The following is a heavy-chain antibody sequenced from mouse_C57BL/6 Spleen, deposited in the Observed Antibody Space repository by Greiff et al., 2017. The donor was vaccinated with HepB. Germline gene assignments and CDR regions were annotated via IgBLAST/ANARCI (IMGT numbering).Heavy chain of an antibody. CDR3: TRRSGSSYLGVDY. V-gene: IGHV1-15*01. Sequence: QVQLQQSGAELVRPGASVTLSCKASGYTFTDYEMHWVKQTPVHGLEWIGAIDPETGGTAYNQKFKGKAILTADKSSSTAYMELRSLTSEDSAVYYCTRRSGSSYLGVDYWGQGTTLTVSS. CDR1: GYTFTDYE. D-gene: IGHD1-1*01. CDR2: IDPETGGT. J-gene: IGHJ2*01.